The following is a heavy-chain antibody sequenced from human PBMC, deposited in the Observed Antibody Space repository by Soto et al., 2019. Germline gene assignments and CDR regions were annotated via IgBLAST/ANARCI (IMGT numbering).Heavy chain of an antibody. V-gene: IGHV3-23*01. D-gene: IGHD6-19*01. J-gene: IGHJ4*02. CDR1: GFSFVNYA. CDR3: AKSTTNGGWFNPFDS. Sequence: GWSLRLSCAASGFSFVNYAMNWVRQAPGKGLEWVSGLSGSGTSTYYADSVKGRFTISRDNSRDTLFLQMNSLTADDTAVYYCAKSTTNGGWFNPFDSWGQGALVTVSS. CDR2: LSGSGTST.